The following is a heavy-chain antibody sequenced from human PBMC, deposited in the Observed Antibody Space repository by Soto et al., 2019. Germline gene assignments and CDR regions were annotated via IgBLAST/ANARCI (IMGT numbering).Heavy chain of an antibody. D-gene: IGHD5-18*01. V-gene: IGHV4-31*03. Sequence: LSLPCTVSGGSISSGGYYWSWIRQHPGKGLEWIGYIYYSGITYYNPSLQSRVTISVDTSKKQFSLKLSSVTAADTAVYYCARGSRRETAMVLDAFDIWGQGTMVTVSS. J-gene: IGHJ3*02. CDR1: GGSISSGGYY. CDR3: ARGSRRETAMVLDAFDI. CDR2: IYYSGIT.